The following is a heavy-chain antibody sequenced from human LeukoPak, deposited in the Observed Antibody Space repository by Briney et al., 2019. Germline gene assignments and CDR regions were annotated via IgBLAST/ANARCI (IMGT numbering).Heavy chain of an antibody. Sequence: RASETLSLTCAVYGGSFSGYYWSWIRQPPGKGLEWIGEINHSGSTNYNPSLKSRVTISVDTSKNQFSLKLSSVTAADTAVYYCARVGGVVVVRFDYWGQGTLVTVSS. D-gene: IGHD3-22*01. CDR2: INHSGST. CDR3: ARVGGVVVVRFDY. CDR1: GGSFSGYY. J-gene: IGHJ4*02. V-gene: IGHV4-34*01.